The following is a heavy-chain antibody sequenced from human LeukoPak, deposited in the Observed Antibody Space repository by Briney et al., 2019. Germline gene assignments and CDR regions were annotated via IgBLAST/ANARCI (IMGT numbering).Heavy chain of an antibody. CDR3: ARRGHSSGLGWYYFDY. CDR2: IYYSGST. V-gene: IGHV4-59*08. J-gene: IGHJ4*02. Sequence: SETLSLTCTVAGGSISNYYWSWIRQPPGKGLEWIGYIYYSGSTNYNPSLKSRVTISVDTSRNQFSLKLSSVTAADTAVYYCARRGHSSGLGWYYFDYWGQGTLVTVSS. CDR1: GGSISNYY. D-gene: IGHD6-19*01.